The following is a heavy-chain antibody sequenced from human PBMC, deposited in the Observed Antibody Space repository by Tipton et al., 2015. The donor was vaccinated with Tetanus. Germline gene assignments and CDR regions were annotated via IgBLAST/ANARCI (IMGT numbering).Heavy chain of an antibody. V-gene: IGHV4-34*01. CDR1: GGSFTDCY. D-gene: IGHD1-20*01. CDR2: VNRSGTT. Sequence: TLSLTCAVSGGSFTDCYWGWVRQPPGKGLEWIGEVNRSGTTYYNASLKSRLTMSVDTSEQHFSLNLNSVTASDTAMYYCARRRYTWNRGGFDLWGQGTMVTVSS. CDR3: ARRRYTWNRGGFDL. J-gene: IGHJ3*01.